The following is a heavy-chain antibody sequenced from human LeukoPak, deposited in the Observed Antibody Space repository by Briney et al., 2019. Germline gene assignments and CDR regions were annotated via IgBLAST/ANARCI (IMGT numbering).Heavy chain of an antibody. J-gene: IGHJ3*02. V-gene: IGHV4-34*01. D-gene: IGHD5-18*01. Sequence: SETLSLTCAVYGGSFSGYYWSWIRQPPGKGLEWIGEINHSGSTNYNPSLKSRATISVDTSKNQFSLILSSVTAADTAVYYCARGGYTYGFDDFDIWGQGTMVTVSS. CDR1: GGSFSGYY. CDR3: ARGGYTYGFDDFDI. CDR2: INHSGST.